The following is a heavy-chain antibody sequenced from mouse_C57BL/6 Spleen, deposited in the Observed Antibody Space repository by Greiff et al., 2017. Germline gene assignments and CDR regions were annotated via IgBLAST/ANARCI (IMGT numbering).Heavy chain of an antibody. Sequence: QVQLQQPGAELVKPGASVKLSCKASGYTFTSYWMHWVKQRPGQGLEWIGMIHPNSGSTNYNEKFKSKATLTVDKSSSTAYMQLSSLTSEDSAVYYCAREGGWLLDYYAMDYWGQGTSVTVSS. CDR1: GYTFTSYW. D-gene: IGHD2-3*01. CDR3: AREGGWLLDYYAMDY. J-gene: IGHJ4*01. CDR2: IHPNSGST. V-gene: IGHV1-64*01.